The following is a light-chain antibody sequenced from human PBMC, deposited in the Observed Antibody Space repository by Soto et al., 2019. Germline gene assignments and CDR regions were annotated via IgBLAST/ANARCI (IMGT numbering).Light chain of an antibody. Sequence: EIAMTQSPVTLSLSPGDTATLSCRPSQSVRNNLAWYQQKPGQAPRLLIYDASTRATGIPDRFSGSGSGTEFTLTIRRLKSEDFAVYYCQKYKNWLKWTVGNGQKGDI. CDR1: QSVRNN. V-gene: IGKV3-15*01. CDR2: DAS. CDR3: QKYKNWLKWT. J-gene: IGKJ1*01.